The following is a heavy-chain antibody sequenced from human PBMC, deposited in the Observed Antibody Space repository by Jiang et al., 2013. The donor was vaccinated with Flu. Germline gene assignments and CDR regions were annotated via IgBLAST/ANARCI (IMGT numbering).Heavy chain of an antibody. Sequence: GAEVKKPGSSVKVSCKASGGTFSSYTISWVRQAPGQGLEWMGRIIPILGIANYAQKFQGRVTITADKSTSTAYMELSSLRSEDTAVYYCARVSARYSGYDSSVGIDYWGQGTLVTVSS. CDR1: GGTFSSYT. CDR3: ARVSARYSGYDSSVGIDY. J-gene: IGHJ4*02. D-gene: IGHD5-12*01. V-gene: IGHV1-69*02. CDR2: IIPILGIA.